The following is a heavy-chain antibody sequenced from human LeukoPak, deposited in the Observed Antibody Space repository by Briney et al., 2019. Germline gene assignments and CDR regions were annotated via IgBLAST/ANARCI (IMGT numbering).Heavy chain of an antibody. J-gene: IGHJ5*02. CDR1: GGSISSYY. V-gene: IGHV4-59*01. Sequence: SETLSFTCTVSGGSISSYYWSWIRQPPGKGLEWIGYIYYSGSTNYNPSLKSRVTISVDTSKNQFSLKLNSVTAADTAVYYCARDPRGGTSRDNWFDPWGQGTLVTVSS. CDR3: ARDPRGGTSRDNWFDP. CDR2: IYYSGST. D-gene: IGHD1-1*01.